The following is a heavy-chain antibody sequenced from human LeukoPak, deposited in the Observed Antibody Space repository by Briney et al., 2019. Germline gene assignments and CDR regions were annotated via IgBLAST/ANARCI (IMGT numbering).Heavy chain of an antibody. V-gene: IGHV1-8*03. CDR1: GYTFTSYD. CDR2: MNPNSGNT. D-gene: IGHD6-13*01. CDR3: ARTIAAAGTPLDDAFDI. Sequence: ASVKVSCKASGYTFTSYDINWVRQATGQGLEWMGWMNPNSGNTGYAQKFQGRVTITRNTSISTAYMELSSLRSEDTAVYYCARTIAAAGTPLDDAFDIWGQGTMVTVSS. J-gene: IGHJ3*02.